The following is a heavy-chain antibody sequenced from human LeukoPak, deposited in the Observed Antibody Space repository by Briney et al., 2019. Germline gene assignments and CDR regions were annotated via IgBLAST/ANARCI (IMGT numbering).Heavy chain of an antibody. V-gene: IGHV3-33*01. CDR1: GFTFSSYG. CDR3: ARSTTVTLQSFDY. Sequence: GRSLRLSCAASGFTFSSYGMHWVRQAPGKGLEGVAVIWYDGSNENYADSVKGRFTISRDNSKNTLYLQMNSLRVEDTAVYYCARSTTVTLQSFDYWGQGALVTVSS. D-gene: IGHD4-17*01. CDR2: IWYDGSNE. J-gene: IGHJ4*02.